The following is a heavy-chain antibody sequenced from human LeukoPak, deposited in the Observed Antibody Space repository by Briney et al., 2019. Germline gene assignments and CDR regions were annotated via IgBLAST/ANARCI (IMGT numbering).Heavy chain of an antibody. V-gene: IGHV3-30*04. J-gene: IGHJ6*03. CDR1: GFTFSSYA. Sequence: QPGGSLRLSCAASGFTFSSYAMHWVGQAPGKGLEWVAVISYDGSNKYYADSVKGRFTISRDNSKNTLYLQMNSLRAEDTAVYYCARDGYCSSTSCQHYYYYYYMDVWGKGTTVTVSS. CDR3: ARDGYCSSTSCQHYYYYYYMDV. D-gene: IGHD2-2*03. CDR2: ISYDGSNK.